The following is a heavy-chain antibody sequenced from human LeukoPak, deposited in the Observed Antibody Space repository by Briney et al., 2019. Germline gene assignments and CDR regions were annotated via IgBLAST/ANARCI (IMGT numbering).Heavy chain of an antibody. V-gene: IGHV3-30*18. J-gene: IGHJ5*02. CDR2: ISYDGSNK. CDR1: GFTFSSYG. CDR3: AKEFYNWFDP. Sequence: PGGSLRLSCAASGFTFSSYGMHWVRQAPGKGLEWVAVISYDGSNKYYADSVKGRFTISRDNSKNTLYLQMNSLRAEDTAVYYCAKEFYNWFDPWGQGTLVTVSS.